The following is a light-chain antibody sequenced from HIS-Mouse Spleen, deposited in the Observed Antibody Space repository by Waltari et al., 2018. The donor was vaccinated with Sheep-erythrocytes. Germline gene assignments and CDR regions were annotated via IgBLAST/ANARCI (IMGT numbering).Light chain of an antibody. V-gene: IGLV2-23*01. J-gene: IGLJ3*02. Sequence: QSALTQPASVSGSPGQSITISCTGTSSDVGSYNLVSWYQQHPGKAPKLMLYEGSKRPSGVSNRFAVSKSGNTASLTSSGLQAEDEADYYCCSYAGSSTPWVFGGGTKLTVL. CDR3: CSYAGSSTPWV. CDR1: SSDVGSYNL. CDR2: EGS.